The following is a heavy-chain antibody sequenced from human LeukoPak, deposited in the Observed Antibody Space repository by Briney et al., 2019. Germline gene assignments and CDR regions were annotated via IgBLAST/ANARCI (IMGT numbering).Heavy chain of an antibody. J-gene: IGHJ5*02. V-gene: IGHV3-48*01. CDR1: GFSFSSYS. CDR2: ISTSSSNI. D-gene: IGHD2-15*01. Sequence: PGGSLRLSCAASGFSFSSYSMNWVRQAPGKGLEWVSYISTSSSNIYYADSVEGRFTISRDNAKNSLYLQMNSLRAEDTAVYYCARDCSPLSRPLLGYNWFDPWGQGTLVTVSS. CDR3: ARDCSPLSRPLLGYNWFDP.